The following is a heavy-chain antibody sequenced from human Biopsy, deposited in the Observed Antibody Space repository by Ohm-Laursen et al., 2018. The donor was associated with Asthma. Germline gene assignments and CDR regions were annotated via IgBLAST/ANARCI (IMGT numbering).Heavy chain of an antibody. D-gene: IGHD6-13*01. V-gene: IGHV1-69*06. CDR2: ISPIFGRT. CDR1: GGTFGNYA. CDR3: ARPSDSRDLLYYYYHMDV. Sequence: ASVKVSCKASGGTFGNYAISWVRQAPGLGLEWLGGISPIFGRTNYAERFQDRVTITADIFTRTAYMELSSLTSEDTAVYYCARPSDSRDLLYYYYHMDVWGQGTSVSVSS. J-gene: IGHJ6*02.